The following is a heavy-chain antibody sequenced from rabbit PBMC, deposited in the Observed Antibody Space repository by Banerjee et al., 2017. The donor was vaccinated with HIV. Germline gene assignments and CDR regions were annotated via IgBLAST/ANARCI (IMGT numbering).Heavy chain of an antibody. V-gene: IGHV1S40*01. CDR3: ARDLAGVIGWNFNL. Sequence: QSLEESGGGLVQPEGSLTLTCTASGFTISSSYYMCWVRQAPGKGLEWIGCICTGSSSNTYYASWVNGRFTISKTSSTTVTLQMTSLTAADTATYLCARDLAGVIGWNFNLWGPGTLVTVS. J-gene: IGHJ4*01. CDR2: ICTGSSSNT. D-gene: IGHD4-1*01. CDR1: GFTISSSYY.